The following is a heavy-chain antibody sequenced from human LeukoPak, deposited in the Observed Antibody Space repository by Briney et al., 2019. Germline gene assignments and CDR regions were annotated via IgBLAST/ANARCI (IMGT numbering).Heavy chain of an antibody. J-gene: IGHJ6*02. CDR2: IYSSGST. Sequence: SETLSLTCTVYGGSINSSISHWAWIRQPPGKGLVWVGTIYSSGSTHYNPSLKSRVTISVDTSKKQFCLKLTSVTVADTSVYYCARLSRGAFFYYGLDVWGQGTTVTVSS. V-gene: IGHV4-39*01. CDR3: ARLSRGAFFYYGLDV. CDR1: GGSINSSISH.